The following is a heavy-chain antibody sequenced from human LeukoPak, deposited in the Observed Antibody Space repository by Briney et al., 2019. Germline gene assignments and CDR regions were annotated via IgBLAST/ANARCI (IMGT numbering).Heavy chain of an antibody. J-gene: IGHJ6*02. CDR3: TTDEDWNYARKDV. Sequence: GRSLRLSCAASGFTFSSYAMHWVRQAPGKGLEWVAVISYDGSNKYYADSVKGRFTISRDNSKNTLYLQMNSLRAEDTAVYYCTTDEDWNYARKDVWGQGATVIVSS. D-gene: IGHD1-7*01. CDR1: GFTFSSYA. V-gene: IGHV3-30-3*01. CDR2: ISYDGSNK.